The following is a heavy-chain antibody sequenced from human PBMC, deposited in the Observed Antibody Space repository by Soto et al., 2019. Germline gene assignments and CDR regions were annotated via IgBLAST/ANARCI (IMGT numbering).Heavy chain of an antibody. CDR1: GFTFSNYG. D-gene: IGHD2-2*01. J-gene: IGHJ3*02. CDR3: ARLYCSSPSCYSVGAFEI. V-gene: IGHV3-33*01. Sequence: QVQLVESGGGVVQPGRSLRLSCAASGFTFSNYGMHCVRQAPGKGLEWVALIWFDGSDKYYADSVKGRFTMSRDNSKNTVYLQMNSLRAEDTAMYYCARLYCSSPSCYSVGAFEIRGQGTMVTVSS. CDR2: IWFDGSDK.